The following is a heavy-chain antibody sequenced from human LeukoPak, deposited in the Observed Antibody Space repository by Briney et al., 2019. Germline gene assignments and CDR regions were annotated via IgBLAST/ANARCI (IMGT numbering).Heavy chain of an antibody. J-gene: IGHJ6*03. CDR1: GYTFTSYD. V-gene: IGHV1-8*03. CDR3: ARGRMVRGVLGYYYMDV. Sequence: ASVKVSCKASGYTFTSYDINWVRQATGQGLEWMGWMNPNSGNTGYAQKFQVRVTITRNTSISTAYMELSSLRSEDTAVYYCARGRMVRGVLGYYYMDVWGKGTTVTVSS. D-gene: IGHD3-10*01. CDR2: MNPNSGNT.